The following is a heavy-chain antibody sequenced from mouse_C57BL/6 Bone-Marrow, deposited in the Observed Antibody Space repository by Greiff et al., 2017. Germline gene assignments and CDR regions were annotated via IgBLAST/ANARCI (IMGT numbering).Heavy chain of an antibody. Sequence: EVQLQESGPGLVKPSQSLSLTCSVTGYSIPSGYYWNWIRQFPGNKLEWMGYISYDGSNNYHPSLKNRISITRDTSKNQFFLKLNSVTTEDTATYYCARPVVDWYFDVCGTGTTVTVSS. CDR3: ARPVVDWYFDV. J-gene: IGHJ1*03. CDR2: ISYDGSN. CDR1: GYSIPSGYY. V-gene: IGHV3-6*01. D-gene: IGHD1-1*01.